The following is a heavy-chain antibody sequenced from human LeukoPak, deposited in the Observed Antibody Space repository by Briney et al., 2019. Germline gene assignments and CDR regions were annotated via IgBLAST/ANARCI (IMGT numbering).Heavy chain of an antibody. V-gene: IGHV3-23*01. CDR2: IAGSGVST. J-gene: IGHJ4*02. Sequence: PGGSLRLSCAASGFTFSSYAMSWVRQAPGKGLEWVSAIAGSGVSTYYADSVKGRFTISRDNSKNTLYLQMNSLRAEDTAVYCCAKRDFDDHFDYWGQGTLVTVSS. D-gene: IGHD3-9*01. CDR3: AKRDFDDHFDY. CDR1: GFTFSSYA.